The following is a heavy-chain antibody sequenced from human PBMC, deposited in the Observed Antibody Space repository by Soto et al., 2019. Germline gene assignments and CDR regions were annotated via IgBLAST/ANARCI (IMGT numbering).Heavy chain of an antibody. D-gene: IGHD2-21*01. V-gene: IGHV1-2*02. J-gene: IGHJ6*02. CDR2: INPNSGGT. Sequence: ASVKVSCKASGYTFTGYYMHWVRQAPGQGLEWMGWINPNSGGTNYAQRFQGRVTMTRDTSISTAYMELSRLRSDDTAVYYCARDPRVIYGMDVWGQGTTVTVSS. CDR3: ARDPRVIYGMDV. CDR1: GYTFTGYY.